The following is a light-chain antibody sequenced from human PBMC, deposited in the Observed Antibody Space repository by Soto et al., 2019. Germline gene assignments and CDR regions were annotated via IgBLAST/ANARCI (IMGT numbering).Light chain of an antibody. Sequence: DIQMTQSPSSLSASVGDRVTITCRASQSISSYLNWYQQKPGKAPKLLIYAASSLQSGVPSRFSGSGSGTDFTLTISSLQPEDFATYYCQQSYSTLLTFGGR. V-gene: IGKV1-39*01. CDR3: QQSYSTLLT. J-gene: IGKJ4*01. CDR2: AAS. CDR1: QSISSY.